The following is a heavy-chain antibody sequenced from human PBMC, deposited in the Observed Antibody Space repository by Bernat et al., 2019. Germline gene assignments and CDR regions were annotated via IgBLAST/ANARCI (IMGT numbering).Heavy chain of an antibody. Sequence: VQLVESGGGLVQPGVSLRLSCAASGFTVSNNHVSWVRQAPGKGLECVSVLYGVGNTYYTDSVKGRFTISRDTSKNTVYLEMNSLIVEDTAMYYCAGYGESSVWGQGTLVTVSS. CDR3: AGYGESSV. CDR2: LYGVGNT. J-gene: IGHJ4*02. CDR1: GFTVSNNH. D-gene: IGHD2-21*01. V-gene: IGHV3-66*01.